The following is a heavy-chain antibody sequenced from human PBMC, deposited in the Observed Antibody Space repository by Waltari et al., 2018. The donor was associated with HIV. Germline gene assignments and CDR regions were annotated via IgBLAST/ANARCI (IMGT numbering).Heavy chain of an antibody. Sequence: QVQLVESGGGVVQPGRSLRLSCAASGFTLSSYGMHWVRQAPGKGLEWVAVISYDGSNKYYADSVKGRFTISRDNSKNTLYLQMNSLRAEDTAVYYCAKPAAMASYGMDVRGQGTTVTVSS. CDR2: ISYDGSNK. CDR1: GFTLSSYG. V-gene: IGHV3-30*18. J-gene: IGHJ6*02. D-gene: IGHD5-18*01. CDR3: AKPAAMASYGMDV.